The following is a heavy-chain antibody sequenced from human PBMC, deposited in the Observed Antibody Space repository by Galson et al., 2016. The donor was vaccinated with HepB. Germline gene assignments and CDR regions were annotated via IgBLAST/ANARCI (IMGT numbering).Heavy chain of an antibody. CDR3: ASGNCGGDCYLDY. CDR2: INAGNGDT. J-gene: IGHJ4*02. Sequence: SVKVSCKASGYTHNYVMHWVRQAPGQRLEWRGWINAGNGDTGYSQRFQGRVTIARDTSANTAYMDLRSLKSEDTAVYYCASGNCGGDCYLDYWGQGTLVTVSS. D-gene: IGHD2-21*02. CDR1: GYTHNYV. V-gene: IGHV1-3*01.